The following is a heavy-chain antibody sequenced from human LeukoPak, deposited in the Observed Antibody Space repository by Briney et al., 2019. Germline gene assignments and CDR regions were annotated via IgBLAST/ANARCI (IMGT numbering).Heavy chain of an antibody. CDR1: GFTFRSYW. D-gene: IGHD1-14*01. V-gene: IGHV3-74*01. CDR3: ANRMTF. J-gene: IGHJ4*02. Sequence: GGSLRLSCAASGFTFRSYWMHWVRQAPGKGLEWVSRVIRDGSFTNYADSVKGRFTISRDNSKNTLFLQMDSLRTEDTAIYYCANRMTFGGQGTLVTVSS. CDR2: VIRDGSFT.